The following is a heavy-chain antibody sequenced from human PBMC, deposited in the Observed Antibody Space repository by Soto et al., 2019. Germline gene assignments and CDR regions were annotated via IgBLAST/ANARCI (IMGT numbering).Heavy chain of an antibody. Sequence: TSETLSLTCAVYGGSFSGYYWSWIRQPPGKGLEWIGEINHSGSTNYNPSLKSRVTISVDTSKNQFSLKLSSVTAADTAVYYCATPERYSGYDPPVYWGQGTLVTVSS. V-gene: IGHV4-34*01. D-gene: IGHD5-12*01. CDR3: ATPERYSGYDPPVY. J-gene: IGHJ4*02. CDR1: GGSFSGYY. CDR2: INHSGST.